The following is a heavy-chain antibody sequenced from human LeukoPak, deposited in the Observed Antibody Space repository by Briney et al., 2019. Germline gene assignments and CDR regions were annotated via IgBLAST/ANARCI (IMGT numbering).Heavy chain of an antibody. CDR2: ITTKNAGGTP. V-gene: IGHV3-49*04. J-gene: IGHJ4*02. D-gene: IGHD7-27*01. CDR1: GFNFGGYA. Sequence: GGSLRLSCIGSGFNFGGYAINWVRQAPGKGLEWVGLITTKNAGGTPEYAASVRGRFTISRDDSRSIAYLQLNSLKSEDTGVYFCTREVERGGGYWGGDSWGQGTLVTVSS. CDR3: TREVERGGGYWGGDS.